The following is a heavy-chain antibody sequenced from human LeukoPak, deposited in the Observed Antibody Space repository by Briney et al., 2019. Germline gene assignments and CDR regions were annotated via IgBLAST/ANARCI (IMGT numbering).Heavy chain of an antibody. CDR2: ISAYNGNT. D-gene: IGHD3-22*01. CDR1: GYTLTRHG. CDR3: ARDYYDGSGYPDC. Sequence: GASVKVSCKASGYTLTRHGISWVRQAPGQGLEWMGWISAYNGNTNYAQKLQGRVSMTTDTSTSTAYMELRSLRSDDTAVYYCARDYYDGSGYPDCWGQGTLVTVSS. V-gene: IGHV1-18*01. J-gene: IGHJ4*02.